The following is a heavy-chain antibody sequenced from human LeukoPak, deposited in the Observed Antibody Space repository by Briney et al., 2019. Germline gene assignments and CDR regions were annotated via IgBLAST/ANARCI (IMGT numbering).Heavy chain of an antibody. Sequence: PSGTLSLTCAVSGGSISSSNWWSWVRQPPGKGLEWIGEIYHSGSTNYNPSLKSRVTISVDKSENQFSLKLSSVTAADTAVYYCAREVAYYGSGSYPPPLDYWGQGTLVTVSS. J-gene: IGHJ4*02. CDR3: AREVAYYGSGSYPPPLDY. V-gene: IGHV4-4*02. CDR1: GGSISSSNW. D-gene: IGHD3-10*01. CDR2: IYHSGST.